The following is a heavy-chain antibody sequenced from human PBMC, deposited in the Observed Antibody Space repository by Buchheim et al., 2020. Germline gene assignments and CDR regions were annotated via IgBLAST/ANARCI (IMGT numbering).Heavy chain of an antibody. CDR2: ISYDGSNK. CDR1: GFTFSSYG. Sequence: QVQLVESGGGVVQPGRSLRLSCAASGFTFSSYGMHWVRQAPGKGLEWVAVISYDGSNKYYADSVKGRLTISRDNSKNTLYLQMNSLRAEDTAVYYCAKILGRYGDLDAFDIWGQGT. V-gene: IGHV3-30*18. D-gene: IGHD4-17*01. J-gene: IGHJ3*02. CDR3: AKILGRYGDLDAFDI.